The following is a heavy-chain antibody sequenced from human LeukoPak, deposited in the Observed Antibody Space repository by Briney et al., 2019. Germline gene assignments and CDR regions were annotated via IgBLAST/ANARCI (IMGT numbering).Heavy chain of an antibody. CDR2: IYYRGNT. CDR1: GGSISSSPYY. Sequence: SETPSLTCTVSGGSISSSPYYWAWIRQPPGRGLEWIGSIYYRGNTYHNPSLKSRVTISVDPSKNQFSLSVISVTAADTAVYFCARPTTGPATQGYDSWGQGILVTVAS. D-gene: IGHD1-1*01. CDR3: ARPTTGPATQGYDS. J-gene: IGHJ4*02. V-gene: IGHV4-39*01.